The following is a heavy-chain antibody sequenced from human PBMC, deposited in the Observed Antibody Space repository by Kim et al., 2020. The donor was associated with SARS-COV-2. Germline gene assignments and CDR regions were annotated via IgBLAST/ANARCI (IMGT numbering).Heavy chain of an antibody. Sequence: TYSSPSLKSRVTRSVDTSKNQFSLKLSSVTAADTAVYYCARADENDAFDIWGQGTMVTVSS. J-gene: IGHJ3*02. CDR2: T. V-gene: IGHV4-31*02. CDR3: ARADENDAFDI.